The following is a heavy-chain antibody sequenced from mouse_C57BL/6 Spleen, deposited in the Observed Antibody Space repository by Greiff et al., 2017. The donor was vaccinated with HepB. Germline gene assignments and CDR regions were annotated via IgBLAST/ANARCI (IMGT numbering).Heavy chain of an antibody. CDR1: GYSITSGYD. CDR2: ISYSGST. J-gene: IGHJ3*01. D-gene: IGHD2-3*01. Sequence: EVHLVESGPGMVKPSQSLSLTCTVTGYSITSGYDWHWIRHFPGNKLEWMGYISYSGSTNYNPSLKSRISITHDTSKNHFFLKLNSVTTEDTATYYCARDDGPSRAWFAYWGQGTLVTVSA. V-gene: IGHV3-1*01. CDR3: ARDDGPSRAWFAY.